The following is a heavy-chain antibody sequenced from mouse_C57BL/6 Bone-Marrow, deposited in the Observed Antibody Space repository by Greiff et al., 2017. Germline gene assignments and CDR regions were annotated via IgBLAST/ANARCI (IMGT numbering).Heavy chain of an antibody. D-gene: IGHD2-4*01. Sequence: VKLMESGPELVKPGASVKFSCKASGYAFSSSWMHWVKQRPGKGLEWIGRIYPGDGDTNYNGKFKGKATLTADKSSSTAYMQLSSLTSEDSAVYFCAREGLRRAMDYWGQGTSVTVSS. CDR1: GYAFSSSW. J-gene: IGHJ4*01. V-gene: IGHV1-82*01. CDR3: AREGLRRAMDY. CDR2: IYPGDGDT.